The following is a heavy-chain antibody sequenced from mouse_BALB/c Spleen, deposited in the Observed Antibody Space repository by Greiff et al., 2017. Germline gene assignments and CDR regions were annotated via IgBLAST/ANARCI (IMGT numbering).Heavy chain of an antibody. CDR1: GYSITSDYA. J-gene: IGHJ2*01. CDR3: ARFRDYFDY. CDR2: ISYSGST. Sequence: EVKVEESGPGLVKPSQSLSLTCTVTGYSITSDYAWNWIRQFPGNKLEWMGYISYSGSTSYNPSLKSRISITRDTSKNQFFLQLNSVTTEDTATYYCARFRDYFDYWGQGTTLTVSS. V-gene: IGHV3-2*02.